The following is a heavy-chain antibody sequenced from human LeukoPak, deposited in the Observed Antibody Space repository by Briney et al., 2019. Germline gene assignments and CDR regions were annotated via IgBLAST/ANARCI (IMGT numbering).Heavy chain of an antibody. CDR2: ISSSSSYI. D-gene: IGHD5-12*01. Sequence: GGSLRLSCAASGFTFNNYIMNWVRQAPGKGLEWVSSISSSSSYIYYADSVKGRFTISRDNAKNSLYLQMNSLRAEDTAVYYCASGYDFAPPSDYWGQGTLVTVSS. CDR1: GFTFNNYI. CDR3: ASGYDFAPPSDY. J-gene: IGHJ4*02. V-gene: IGHV3-21*01.